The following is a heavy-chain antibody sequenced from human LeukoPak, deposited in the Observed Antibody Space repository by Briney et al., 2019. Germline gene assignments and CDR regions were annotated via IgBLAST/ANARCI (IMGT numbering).Heavy chain of an antibody. CDR2: ISYDGSNK. CDR1: GFTFSSYA. Sequence: GRSLRLSCAASGFTFSSYAMHWVRQAPGKGLEWVAVISYDGSNKYYADSVKGRFTISRDNSKNTLYLQMNSLRAEDTAVYYCAREDNWNYGGDYWGQGTLVTVSS. D-gene: IGHD1-7*01. J-gene: IGHJ4*02. CDR3: AREDNWNYGGDY. V-gene: IGHV3-30-3*01.